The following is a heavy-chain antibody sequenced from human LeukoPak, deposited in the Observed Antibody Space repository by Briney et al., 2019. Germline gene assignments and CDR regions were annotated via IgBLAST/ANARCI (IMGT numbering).Heavy chain of an antibody. D-gene: IGHD2-8*01. V-gene: IGHV3-48*03. CDR3: STDPRLLIY. CDR1: GFTFSSYE. J-gene: IGHJ4*01. CDR2: ISSGRSTI. Sequence: GGSLRLSCAASGFTFSSYEMNWVRQAPGKGLEWVSYISSGRSTIYYADSVKGRFTISRDNAKNSLYLQMNSLRPDDTALYYCSTDPRLLIYWGHGTLVTVSS.